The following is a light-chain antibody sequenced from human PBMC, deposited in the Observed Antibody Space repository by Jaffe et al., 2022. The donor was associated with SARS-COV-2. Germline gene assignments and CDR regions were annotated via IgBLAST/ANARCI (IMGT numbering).Light chain of an antibody. CDR2: QNT. V-gene: IGLV3-1*01. CDR1: KLGDKY. Sequence: SYEMTQTPSVSVSPGQTARIACSGDKLGDKYACWYQQKPGQSPVLVMYQNTKRPSGIPERFSGSKSGNTATLTISGTQAMDEADYYCQAWDRSTDHLVFGGGTKLTVL. CDR3: QAWDRSTDHLV. J-gene: IGLJ3*02.